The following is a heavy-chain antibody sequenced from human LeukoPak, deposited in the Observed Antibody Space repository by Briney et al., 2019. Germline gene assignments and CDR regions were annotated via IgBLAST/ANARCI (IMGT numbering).Heavy chain of an antibody. V-gene: IGHV3-48*03. CDR2: ISSSGSTI. CDR1: GFTFSSYE. CDR3: AREYSGYVGFDY. J-gene: IGHJ4*02. D-gene: IGHD5-12*01. Sequence: GESLRLSCAASGFTFSSYEMNWVRQAPGKGLEWVSYISSSGSTIYYADSVKGRFTISRDNAKNSLYLQMNSLRAEDTAVYYCAREYSGYVGFDYWGQGTLVTVSS.